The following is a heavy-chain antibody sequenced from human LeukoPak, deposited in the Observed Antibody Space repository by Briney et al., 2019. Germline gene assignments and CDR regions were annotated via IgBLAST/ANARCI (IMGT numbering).Heavy chain of an antibody. J-gene: IGHJ6*03. CDR3: AREGNSACGSCYPTVRYYYYYMDV. CDR2: INHSGST. CDR1: GGSFSGYY. V-gene: IGHV4-34*01. Sequence: EPSETLSLTCAVYGGSFSGYYWSWIRQPPGKGLEWIGEINHSGSTNYNPSLKSRVAISVDTSKNQFSLKLSSVTAADTAVYYCAREGNSACGSCYPTVRYYYYYMDVWGKGTTVTVSS. D-gene: IGHD2-15*01.